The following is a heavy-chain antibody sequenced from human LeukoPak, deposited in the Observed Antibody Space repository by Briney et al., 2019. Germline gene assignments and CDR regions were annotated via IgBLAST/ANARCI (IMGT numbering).Heavy chain of an antibody. V-gene: IGHV4-31*03. D-gene: IGHD3-3*01. CDR1: GGSVSSGSYY. Sequence: PSETLSLTCTVSGGSVSSGSYYWSWIRQPPGKGLEWIGYIYYSGSTYYNPSLKSRVTISVDTSKNQFSLKLSSVTAADTAVYYCARGTPITIFGVVIPYWFDPWGQGTLVTVSS. CDR3: ARGTPITIFGVVIPYWFDP. J-gene: IGHJ5*02. CDR2: IYYSGST.